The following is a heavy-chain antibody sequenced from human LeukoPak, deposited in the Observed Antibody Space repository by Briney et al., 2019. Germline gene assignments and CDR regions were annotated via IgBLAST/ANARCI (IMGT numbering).Heavy chain of an antibody. V-gene: IGHV3-30-3*01. Sequence: PGRSLRLSCAASGFTFSSSVMHWVRQAPSKGLEWVAGISNDGYSKYYADSVKGRFTVSRDNSENTLHLQMNNLRAEDTAVYYCARGTYSSGYCDALDIWGQGTMVTVSS. D-gene: IGHD3-22*01. CDR3: ARGTYSSGYCDALDI. J-gene: IGHJ3*02. CDR2: ISNDGYSK. CDR1: GFTFSSSV.